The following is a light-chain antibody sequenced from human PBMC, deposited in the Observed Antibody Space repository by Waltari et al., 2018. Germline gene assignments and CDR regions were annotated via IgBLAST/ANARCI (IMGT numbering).Light chain of an antibody. CDR3: MQGSHWPWT. Sequence: DVVMTQSPLSLPATLGQPASISCRSSQSLVASDGNTYFNWFQQRLGKSPRRLFYRVSKRDSGVPDRFSGSGSGTDFTLRITRVEAEDVGVYYCMQGSHWPWTFGQGTKVEIK. J-gene: IGKJ1*01. V-gene: IGKV2-30*01. CDR2: RVS. CDR1: QSLVASDGNTY.